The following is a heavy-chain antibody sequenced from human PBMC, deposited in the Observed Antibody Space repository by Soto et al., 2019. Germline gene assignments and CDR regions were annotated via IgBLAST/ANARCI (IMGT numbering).Heavy chain of an antibody. CDR3: ARTYSDFWSGNNWFAP. V-gene: IGHV4-39*01. CDR2: IYYSGST. J-gene: IGHJ5*01. D-gene: IGHD3-3*01. Sequence: SNSLSLACTVSGGSISSSSYYCGWIRQPPGKGLEWSGSIYYSGSTYYNPSLKSRVTISVHTSKKQFSLKLSSVTDADTAVYYRARTYSDFWSGNNWFAPWGQGTLVTVSS. CDR1: GGSISSSSYY.